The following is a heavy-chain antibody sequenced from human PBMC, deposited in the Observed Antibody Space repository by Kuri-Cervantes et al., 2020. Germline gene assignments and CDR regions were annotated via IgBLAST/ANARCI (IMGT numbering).Heavy chain of an antibody. D-gene: IGHD2/OR15-2a*01. V-gene: IGHV4-39*07. J-gene: IGHJ4*02. CDR3: ATFYRGY. CDR1: GGPISSSSYY. CDR2: INHSGST. Sequence: SETLSLTCTVSGGPISSSSYYWGWIRQSPGKGLEWIGEINHSGSTSYNPSLKSRVIISVDTSKNQFSLKLSSVTAADTAVYYCATFYRGYWGQGTLVTVSS.